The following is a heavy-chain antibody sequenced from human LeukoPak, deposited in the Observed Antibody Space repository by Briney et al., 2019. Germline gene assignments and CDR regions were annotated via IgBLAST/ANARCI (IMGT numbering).Heavy chain of an antibody. CDR3: AKDRLLKYCSSTSCYFNWFDP. D-gene: IGHD2-2*01. Sequence: GGSLRLSCAASGFTFSSYAMSWVRQAPGKGLEWVSAISGSGGSTYYADSVKGRFTISRDNSKNTLYLQMNSLRAEDTAVYYCAKDRLLKYCSSTSCYFNWFDPWGQGTLVTVSS. J-gene: IGHJ5*02. CDR2: ISGSGGST. CDR1: GFTFSSYA. V-gene: IGHV3-23*01.